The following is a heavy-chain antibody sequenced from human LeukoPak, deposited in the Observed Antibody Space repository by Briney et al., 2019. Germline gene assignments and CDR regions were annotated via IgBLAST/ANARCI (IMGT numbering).Heavy chain of an antibody. CDR2: ISGSGGST. Sequence: PGGSLRPSCAASGFTFSSYAMSWVRQAPGKGLEWVSAISGSGGSTYYADSVKGRFTISRDNSKNTQYLQMNSLRAEDTAVYYCAKDQPFYYDSSGYMAPFDYWGQGTLVTVSS. J-gene: IGHJ4*02. CDR1: GFTFSSYA. D-gene: IGHD3-22*01. V-gene: IGHV3-23*01. CDR3: AKDQPFYYDSSGYMAPFDY.